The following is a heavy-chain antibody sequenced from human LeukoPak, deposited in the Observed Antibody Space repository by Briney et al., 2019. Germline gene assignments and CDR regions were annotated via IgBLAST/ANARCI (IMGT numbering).Heavy chain of an antibody. D-gene: IGHD6-6*01. CDR3: ARVQRRLAARGGVDY. V-gene: IGHV3-48*03. CDR1: GFTFSSYE. CDR2: ISSSGSTI. J-gene: IGHJ4*02. Sequence: GGSLRLSCAASGFTFSSYEMNWVRQAPGKGLEWVSYISSSGSTIYYADSVKGRFTISIDNAKNSLYLQMNSLRAEDTAVYYCARVQRRLAARGGVDYWGQGTLVTVSS.